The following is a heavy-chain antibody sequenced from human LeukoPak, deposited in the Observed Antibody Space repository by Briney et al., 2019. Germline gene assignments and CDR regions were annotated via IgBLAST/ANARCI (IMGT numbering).Heavy chain of an antibody. V-gene: IGHV1-8*01. D-gene: IGHD6-13*01. CDR3: AKDKQQLGMRYFDY. J-gene: IGHJ4*02. Sequence: ASVKVSCKASGYTFTSYDINWVRQATGQGLEWMGWMNPNSGNTGYAQKFQGRVTMTRNTSISTAYMELSSLRSEDTAVYYCAKDKQQLGMRYFDYWGQGTLVTVSP. CDR1: GYTFTSYD. CDR2: MNPNSGNT.